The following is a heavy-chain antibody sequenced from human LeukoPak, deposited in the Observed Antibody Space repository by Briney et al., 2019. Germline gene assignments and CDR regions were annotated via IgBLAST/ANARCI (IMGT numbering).Heavy chain of an antibody. Sequence: SETLSLTCAVYGGSFSDSYWSWIRQPPGEGLEWVGEISHSGDTNYNPSLKSRVTISVDTSKNQFSLNLSSVTAADTAVYYCARGSNSVAYWGQGTLVAVSS. CDR1: GGSFSDSY. J-gene: IGHJ4*02. CDR3: ARGSNSVAY. V-gene: IGHV4-34*01. D-gene: IGHD4-23*01. CDR2: ISHSGDT.